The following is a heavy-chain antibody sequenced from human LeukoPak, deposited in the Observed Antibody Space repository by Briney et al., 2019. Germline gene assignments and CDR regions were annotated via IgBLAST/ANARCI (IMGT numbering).Heavy chain of an antibody. J-gene: IGHJ4*02. D-gene: IGHD3-3*01. Sequence: SETLSLTCTVSGGSISSYYWSWIRQPPGKGLEWIGYIYYSGSTYYNPSLKSRVTISVDTSKNQFSLKLSSVTAADTAVYYCARVTDDFWSGYPHFDYWGQGTLVTVSS. V-gene: IGHV4-30-4*08. CDR2: IYYSGST. CDR1: GGSISSYY. CDR3: ARVTDDFWSGYPHFDY.